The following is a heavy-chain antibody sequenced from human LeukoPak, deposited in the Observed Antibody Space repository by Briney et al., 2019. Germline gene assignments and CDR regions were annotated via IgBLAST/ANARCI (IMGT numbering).Heavy chain of an antibody. CDR3: ARGDVYFDY. D-gene: IGHD2-21*02. Sequence: GGSLRLSCAVSGFTFSSSWMHWVRQAPGKGLVWVSHIKTDGSTTAYADSVKGRFTISRDNSKSTLYLQMNSLRAEDTAVYYCARGDVYFDYWGQGTLVTVSS. V-gene: IGHV3-74*01. CDR1: GFTFSSSW. J-gene: IGHJ4*02. CDR2: IKTDGSTT.